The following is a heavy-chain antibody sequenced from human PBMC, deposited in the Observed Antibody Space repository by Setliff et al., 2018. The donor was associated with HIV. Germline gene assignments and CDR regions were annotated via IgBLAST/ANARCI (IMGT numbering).Heavy chain of an antibody. CDR3: ARDESRGYSGYDSGSDY. D-gene: IGHD5-12*01. Sequence: GASVKVSCKASGGTFSSYAISWVRQAPGQGLEWMGGIIPILGIANYAQKFQGRVTITADKSTSTAYMELSSLRSEDTAVYYCARDESRGYSGYDSGSDYWGQGTMVTVSS. V-gene: IGHV1-69*10. J-gene: IGHJ4*03. CDR1: GGTFSSYA. CDR2: IIPILGIA.